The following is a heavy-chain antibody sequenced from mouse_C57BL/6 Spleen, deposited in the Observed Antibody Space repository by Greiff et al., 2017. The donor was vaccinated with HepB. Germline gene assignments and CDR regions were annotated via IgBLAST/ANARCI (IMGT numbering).Heavy chain of an antibody. D-gene: IGHD1-1*01. J-gene: IGHJ1*03. Sequence: QVQLQQPGAELVKPGASVKLSCKASGYTFTSYWMQWVKQRPGQGLEWIGEIDPSDSYTTYNQKFKGKATLTVDTSSSTAYMQLSSLTSEDSAVYYCARSHTGYLGVWGTGTTVTVSS. CDR1: GYTFTSYW. CDR2: IDPSDSYT. V-gene: IGHV1-50*01. CDR3: ARSHTGYLGV.